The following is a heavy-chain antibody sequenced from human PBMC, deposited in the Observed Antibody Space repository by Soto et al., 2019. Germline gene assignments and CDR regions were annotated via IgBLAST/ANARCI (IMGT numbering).Heavy chain of an antibody. J-gene: IGHJ4*02. CDR1: GGSISSGDYY. CDR2: IYYSGST. CDR3: ARVYRVNYLGYFDY. Sequence: PSETLSLTCTVSGGSISSGDYYWSWIRQPPGKGLGWIGYIYYSGSTYYNPSLKSRVTISVDTSKNQFSLNLSSLTAADTAVYYCARVYRVNYLGYFDYWGQGALVTLSS. V-gene: IGHV4-30-4*01. D-gene: IGHD3-16*02.